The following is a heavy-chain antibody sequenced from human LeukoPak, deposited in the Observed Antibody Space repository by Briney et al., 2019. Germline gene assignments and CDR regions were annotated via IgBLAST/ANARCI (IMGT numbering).Heavy chain of an antibody. V-gene: IGHV4-4*07. CDR2: IYTSGST. CDR3: GREIYYYGWGRGVNCFAP. CDR1: GGSISSYY. J-gene: IGHJ5*02. D-gene: IGHD3-10*01. Sequence: SETLSLTCTVSGGSISSYYWSWIRQPAGKGLEWIGRIYTSGSTNYNPSLKSRVTMSVDTSKNQFSLKLSSVTAADTAVYYCGREIYYYGWGRGVNCFAPWGQGTLVTVSS.